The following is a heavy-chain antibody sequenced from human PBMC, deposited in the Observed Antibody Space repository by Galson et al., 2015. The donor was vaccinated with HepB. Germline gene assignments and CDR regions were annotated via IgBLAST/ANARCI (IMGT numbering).Heavy chain of an antibody. CDR2: ISAYNGNT. Sequence: SVKVSCKASGYTFTSYGISWVRQAPGQGLEWMGWISAYNGNTNYAQKLQGRVTMTTDTSTSTAYMELRSLRSDDTAVYYCARAPNGLTMIVVVTHYYYGMDVWGQGTTVTVSS. D-gene: IGHD3-22*01. CDR3: ARAPNGLTMIVVVTHYYYGMDV. V-gene: IGHV1-18*04. CDR1: GYTFTSYG. J-gene: IGHJ6*02.